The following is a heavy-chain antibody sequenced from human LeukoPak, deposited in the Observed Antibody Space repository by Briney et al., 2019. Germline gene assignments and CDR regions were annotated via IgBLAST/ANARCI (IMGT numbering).Heavy chain of an antibody. V-gene: IGHV3-23*01. Sequence: GGSLRLSCAASGFTFSSYAMSWVRQAPGKGLEWVSAISGSCGSTYYADSVKGRFTISRDNSKNTLYLHMNSLRAEDTALYYCPKDHHPMDAENNFDYWGQGTLVTVSS. CDR1: GFTFSSYA. CDR3: PKDHHPMDAENNFDY. CDR2: ISGSCGST. J-gene: IGHJ4*02. D-gene: IGHD3/OR15-3a*01.